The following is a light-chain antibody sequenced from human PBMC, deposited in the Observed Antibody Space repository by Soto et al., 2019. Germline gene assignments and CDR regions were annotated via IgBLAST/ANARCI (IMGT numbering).Light chain of an antibody. V-gene: IGLV2-14*01. CDR2: EVS. CDR3: SSYTSSTTLV. J-gene: IGLJ2*01. Sequence: QSALTQPASVSGSPGQSITISCTGTSSDVGGYNYVSWYQQHPGKAPKLIISEVSNRPSGVSHCFSASKSGNTASLTISGLQAEDEADYYCSSYTSSTTLVLGGGTKVTVL. CDR1: SSDVGGYNY.